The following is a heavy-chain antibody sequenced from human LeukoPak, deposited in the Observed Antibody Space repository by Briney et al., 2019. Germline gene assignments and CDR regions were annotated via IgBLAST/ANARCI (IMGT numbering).Heavy chain of an antibody. D-gene: IGHD6-13*01. V-gene: IGHV4-59*01. Sequence: SETLSLTCTVSGGSISSYYWSWIRQPPGKGLEWIGYIYYSGSTNYNPSLKSRVTISVDTSKNQFSLKLSSVTAADTAVYYCARFRKTTGGTYFDYRGQGTLVTVSS. J-gene: IGHJ4*02. CDR1: GGSISSYY. CDR2: IYYSGST. CDR3: ARFRKTTGGTYFDY.